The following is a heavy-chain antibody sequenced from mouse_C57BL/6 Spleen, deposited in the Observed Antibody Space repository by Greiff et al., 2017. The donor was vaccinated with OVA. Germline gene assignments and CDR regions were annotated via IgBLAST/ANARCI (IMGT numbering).Heavy chain of an antibody. CDR1: GYTFTDYN. CDR2: INPNNGGT. D-gene: IGHD2-3*01. CDR3: ARGGYYDWDGFAY. J-gene: IGHJ3*01. Sequence: VQLQQSGPELVKPGASVKMSCKASGYTFTDYNMHWVKQSHGKSLEWIGYINPNNGGTSYNQKFKGKATLTVNKSSSTAYMELRSLTSEDSAVYYCARGGYYDWDGFAYWGQGTLVTVSA. V-gene: IGHV1-22*01.